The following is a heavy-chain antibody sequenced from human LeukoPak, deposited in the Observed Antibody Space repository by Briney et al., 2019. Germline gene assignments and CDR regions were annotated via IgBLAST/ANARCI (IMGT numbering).Heavy chain of an antibody. CDR2: INPNSGGT. CDR3: ARDPRPGITIFGVVTDNWFDP. CDR1: GYTFTGYY. Sequence: GASVKVSCKASGYTFTGYYMHWVRQAPGQGLEWMGWINPNSGGTNYAQKFQGRVTMTRDTSISTAYMELSRLRSDDTAVYYCARDPRPGITIFGVVTDNWFDPWGQGTLVTVSS. D-gene: IGHD3-3*01. J-gene: IGHJ5*02. V-gene: IGHV1-2*02.